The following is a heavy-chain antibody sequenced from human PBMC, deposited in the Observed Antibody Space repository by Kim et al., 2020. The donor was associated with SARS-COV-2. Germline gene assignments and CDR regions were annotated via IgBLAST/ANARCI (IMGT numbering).Heavy chain of an antibody. J-gene: IGHJ3*02. V-gene: IGHV4-4*02. D-gene: IGHD2-2*01. CDR3: AREVVVVPAAKLFAFDI. Sequence: LTSQVTISVDKSKNQFSLKLSSVTAADTAVYYCAREVVVVPAAKLFAFDIWGQGTMVTVSS.